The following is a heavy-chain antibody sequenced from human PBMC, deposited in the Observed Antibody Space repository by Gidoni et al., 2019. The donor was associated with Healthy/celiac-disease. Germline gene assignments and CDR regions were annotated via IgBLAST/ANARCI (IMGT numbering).Heavy chain of an antibody. J-gene: IGHJ3*02. CDR3: ARDHVVVVAATPFHGAFDI. V-gene: IGHV4-31*03. Sequence: QVQLQESGPGLVKPSQTLSLTCTVSGGSISSGGYYWSWIRQHPGKGLEWIGYIYYSGSTYYNPSLKSRVTISVDTSKNQFSLKLSSVTAADTAVYYCARDHVVVVAATPFHGAFDIWGQGTMVTVSS. CDR2: IYYSGST. CDR1: GGSISSGGYY. D-gene: IGHD2-15*01.